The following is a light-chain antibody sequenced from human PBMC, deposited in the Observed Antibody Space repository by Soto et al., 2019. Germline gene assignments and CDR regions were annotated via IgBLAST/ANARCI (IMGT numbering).Light chain of an antibody. V-gene: IGLV1-40*01. CDR3: QSYDSSLSGTVV. CDR1: SSNIGAGYD. Sequence: QSVLTQPPSVSGAPGQRVTISCTWSSSNIGAGYDVHWYQQLLGTAPKLLIYGNSNRPSGVPDRCSGSKSGTSASLAITGLQAEDEADYYCQSYDSSLSGTVVFGGGTKLTVL. CDR2: GNS. J-gene: IGLJ2*01.